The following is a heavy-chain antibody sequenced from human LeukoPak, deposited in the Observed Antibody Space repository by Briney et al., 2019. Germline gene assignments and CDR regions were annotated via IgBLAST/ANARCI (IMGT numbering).Heavy chain of an antibody. CDR1: GYSISSGYY. CDR2: IYYSGTT. D-gene: IGHD6-13*01. V-gene: IGHV4-38-2*02. J-gene: IGHJ5*02. CDR3: ARSRRYSSSQFDP. Sequence: SETVSLTCTVSGYSISSGYYWGWTRQSPGKGLEWIGSIYYSGTTYYNPSLKSRVTISVDTSKNQFSLKLSSVTAADTAVYYCARSRRYSSSQFDPWGQGTLVTVSS.